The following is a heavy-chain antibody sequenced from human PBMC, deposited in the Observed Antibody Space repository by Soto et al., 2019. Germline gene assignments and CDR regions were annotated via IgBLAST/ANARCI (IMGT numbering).Heavy chain of an antibody. CDR2: IFSNDEK. D-gene: IGHD6-19*01. V-gene: IGHV2-26*01. J-gene: IGHJ5*02. CDR3: ARERIAVAGIYNWFDP. Sequence: SGPTLVNPTETLTLTCTVSGFSLSNARMGVSWIRQPPGKALEWLAHIFSNDEKSYSTSLKSRLTISKDTSKSQVVLTMTNMDPVDTATYYCARERIAVAGIYNWFDPWGQGTLVTVSS. CDR1: GFSLSNARMG.